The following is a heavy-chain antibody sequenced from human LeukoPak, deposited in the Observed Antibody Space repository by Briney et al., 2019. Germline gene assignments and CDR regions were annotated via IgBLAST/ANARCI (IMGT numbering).Heavy chain of an antibody. CDR3: ARASVNYDYDSSGYYQPSDAFDI. CDR2: IYYSGST. D-gene: IGHD3-22*01. V-gene: IGHV4-59*01. CDR1: GGSISSYY. J-gene: IGHJ3*02. Sequence: SETLSLTCTVSGGSISSYYWSWIRQPPGKGLEWIGYIYYSGSTNYNPSLKSRVTISVDTSKNQFSLKLSSVTAADTAVYYCARASVNYDYDSSGYYQPSDAFDIWGQGTMVTVP.